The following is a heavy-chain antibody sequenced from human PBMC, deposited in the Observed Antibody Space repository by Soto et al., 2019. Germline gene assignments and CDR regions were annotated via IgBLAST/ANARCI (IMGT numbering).Heavy chain of an antibody. D-gene: IGHD6-19*01. J-gene: IGHJ4*02. CDR1: GYTFTSYD. Sequence: QVQLVQSGAEVKKPGASVKVSCKASGYTFTSYDINWVREATGQGLEWMGWMNPNSGNTGYAQKFQGTVTRTRITSISTAYMELSSLRSEDTAVYYCARKIGYSSGAGGYWGQGTLVTVSS. V-gene: IGHV1-8*01. CDR2: MNPNSGNT. CDR3: ARKIGYSSGAGGY.